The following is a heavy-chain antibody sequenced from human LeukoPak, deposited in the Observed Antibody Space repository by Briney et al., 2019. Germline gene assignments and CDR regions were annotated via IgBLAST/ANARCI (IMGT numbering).Heavy chain of an antibody. CDR2: ISFDRRNK. Sequence: GGSLRLSCEASGFNLNSYGIHWVRQAPGKGLEWVAGISFDRRNKYYADSTKGRFTISRENFDNRFYLQMSSLRSEDTAVYYCAKDRSGGKMHYFDYWGQGTLVTVSS. CDR1: GFNLNSYG. V-gene: IGHV3-30*18. J-gene: IGHJ4*02. D-gene: IGHD1-26*01. CDR3: AKDRSGGKMHYFDY.